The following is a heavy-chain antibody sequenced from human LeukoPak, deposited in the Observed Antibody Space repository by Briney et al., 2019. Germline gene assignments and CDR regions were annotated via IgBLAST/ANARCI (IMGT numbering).Heavy chain of an antibody. CDR2: IYYSGGT. CDR3: ARGVVGTYYYYYMDV. Sequence: PSETLSLTYTVSGDSISSSNYYWGWIRQPPGQGLEWIGTIYYSGGTYYNPSLKSRVTISVDTSKNQFSLKLTSVTAADTAVYYRARGVVGTYYYYYMDVWGKGTTVTVSS. CDR1: GDSISSSNYY. V-gene: IGHV4-39*07. D-gene: IGHD2-2*01. J-gene: IGHJ6*03.